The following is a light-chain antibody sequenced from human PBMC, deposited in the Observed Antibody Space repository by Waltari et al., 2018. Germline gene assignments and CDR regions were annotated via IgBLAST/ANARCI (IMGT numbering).Light chain of an antibody. J-gene: IGLJ3*02. CDR2: EGN. CDR3: CSYFGGTSWV. V-gene: IGLV2-23*01. CDR1: SSDVGNFLL. Sequence: QSALTQPASVSGSPGQSISISCTGSSSDVGNFLLLSWYQQHPGKAPKVIIYEGNKRPSGLSDRFSGSKYGNTASLTISGLQPDDEADYYCCSYFGGTSWVFGVGTKLTVL.